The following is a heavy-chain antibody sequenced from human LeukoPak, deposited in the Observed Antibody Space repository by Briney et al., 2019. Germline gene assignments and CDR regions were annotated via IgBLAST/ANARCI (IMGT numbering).Heavy chain of an antibody. Sequence: SETLSLTCTVSGGSVTTYYWSWIRQSAGKGLEWIGHISTSGTTTYNPFLKSRVTMSVDTSKNQFSLKLTSVTAADTAVYYCAREATVVGATIIWGQGTLVTVSS. CDR1: GGSVTTYY. J-gene: IGHJ4*02. D-gene: IGHD1-26*01. CDR3: AREATVVGATII. V-gene: IGHV4-4*07. CDR2: ISTSGTT.